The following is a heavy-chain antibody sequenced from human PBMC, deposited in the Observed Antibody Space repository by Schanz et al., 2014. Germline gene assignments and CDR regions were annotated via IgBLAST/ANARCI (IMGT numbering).Heavy chain of an antibody. Sequence: QLMQSGSEVRKPGASVKVSCKASGYTFTTYYIHWVRQAPGQGLEWMGKINPSSGTTRIAQNLQGRLAVTRDTSTSTVNMELSSLRSENTTVYYCARGGFFDSTNFDSWGQGTLVTVSS. CDR2: INPSSGTT. D-gene: IGHD2-2*01. V-gene: IGHV1-46*03. CDR1: GYTFTTYY. CDR3: ARGGFFDSTNFDS. J-gene: IGHJ4*02.